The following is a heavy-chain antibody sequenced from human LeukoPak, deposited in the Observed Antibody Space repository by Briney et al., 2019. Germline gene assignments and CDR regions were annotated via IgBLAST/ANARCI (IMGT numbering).Heavy chain of an antibody. V-gene: IGHV1-8*01. J-gene: IGHJ4*02. Sequence: ASVKVSCKASRYTFTSYDINWVRQATGQGLEWMGWMNPNSGNTGYAQKFQGRVTMTRNTSISTAYMELSSLRSEDTAVYYCATTPRYCSSTSCPIDYWGKGTLVTVSS. CDR2: MNPNSGNT. CDR1: RYTFTSYD. CDR3: ATTPRYCSSTSCPIDY. D-gene: IGHD2-2*01.